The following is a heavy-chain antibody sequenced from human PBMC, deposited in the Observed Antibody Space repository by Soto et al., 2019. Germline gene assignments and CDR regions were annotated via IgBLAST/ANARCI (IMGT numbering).Heavy chain of an antibody. CDR2: ISGYNANT. CDR3: ARAAREAVFRGAFNY. Sequence: QVQLVQSGAEVKKPGASVKVSCKASGYTFTSYVISWVRQAPGQGLGWMGGISGYNANTNYAQKLQARVTMTTDKSTNTAYMELRSLRSDDTAVYFCARAAREAVFRGAFNYWGQGTLVTVSS. CDR1: GYTFTSYV. V-gene: IGHV1-18*01. J-gene: IGHJ4*02. D-gene: IGHD2-15*01.